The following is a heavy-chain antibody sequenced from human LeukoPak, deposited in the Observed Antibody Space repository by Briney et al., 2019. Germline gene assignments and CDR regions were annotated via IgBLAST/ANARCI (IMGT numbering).Heavy chain of an antibody. CDR1: GGTFSSYA. D-gene: IGHD3-9*01. CDR3: ARSADILTGYYVT. CDR2: IIPIFGTA. J-gene: IGHJ4*02. Sequence: SVKVSCKASGGTFSSYAISWVRQAPGQGLEWMGGIIPIFGTANYAQKSQGRVTITADESTSTAYMELSSLRSEDTAVYYCARSADILTGYYVTWGQGTLVTVSS. V-gene: IGHV1-69*01.